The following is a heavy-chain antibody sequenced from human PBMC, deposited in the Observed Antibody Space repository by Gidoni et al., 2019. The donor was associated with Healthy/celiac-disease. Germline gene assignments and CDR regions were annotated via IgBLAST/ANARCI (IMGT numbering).Heavy chain of an antibody. V-gene: IGHV4-34*01. D-gene: IGHD5-18*01. Sequence: QVQLQQWGAGLLKPSETLSLTCAVYGGSFSGYYWSWIRQPPGKGLEWIGEINHSGSTNYNPSLKSRVTISVDTSKNQFSLKLSSVTAADTAVYYCARGGYSYGHPYYYYGMDVWGQGTTVTVSS. CDR2: INHSGST. CDR1: GGSFSGYY. CDR3: ARGGYSYGHPYYYYGMDV. J-gene: IGHJ6*02.